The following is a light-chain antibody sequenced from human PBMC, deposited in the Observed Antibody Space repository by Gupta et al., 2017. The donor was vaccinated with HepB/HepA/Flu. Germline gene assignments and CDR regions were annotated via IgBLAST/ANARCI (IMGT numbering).Light chain of an antibody. CDR1: SSDV. Sequence: QSALTQPASVSGSPGQSITISCTGTSSDVSWYQQHPGKTPKLMIYAVSIRRPRVSYRFSGSKSGDTASLTISALQADDEADYYCSSFTGSSTLALFGGGTKVTVL. CDR2: AVS. J-gene: IGLJ2*01. CDR3: SSFTGSSTLAL. V-gene: IGLV2-14*03.